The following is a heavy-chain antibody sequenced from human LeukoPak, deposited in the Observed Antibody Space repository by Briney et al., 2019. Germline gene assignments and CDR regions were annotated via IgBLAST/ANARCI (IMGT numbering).Heavy chain of an antibody. D-gene: IGHD3-9*01. CDR1: GFSFSSYG. J-gene: IGHJ3*01. CDR3: AKGCTLFWLKGAFDV. V-gene: IGHV3-30*18. CDR2: ISYDGSDK. Sequence: PGGSLRLSCAASGFSFSSYGMHWVRQAPGKGLEWVAIISYDGSDKYYADSVKGRFTISRDNSKNTLYLQMNSLRAEDTAVYYCAKGCTLFWLKGAFDVWGQGTMVTVSS.